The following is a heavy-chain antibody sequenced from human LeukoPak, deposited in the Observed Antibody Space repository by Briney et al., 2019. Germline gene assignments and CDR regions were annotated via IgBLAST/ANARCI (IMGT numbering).Heavy chain of an antibody. Sequence: ASVKVSCKASGYTFTGYYMHWVRQAPGQGLEWMGWINPNSGGTNYAQKFQGRVTMTRDTSISTAYMELSRLRSDDTAVYYCAREWIQLWSPTFDYWGQGTLVTVSS. D-gene: IGHD5-18*01. CDR3: AREWIQLWSPTFDY. CDR2: INPNSGGT. V-gene: IGHV1-2*02. J-gene: IGHJ4*02. CDR1: GYTFTGYY.